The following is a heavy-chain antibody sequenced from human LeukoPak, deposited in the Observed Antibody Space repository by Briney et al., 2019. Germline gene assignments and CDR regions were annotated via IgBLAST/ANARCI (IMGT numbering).Heavy chain of an antibody. J-gene: IGHJ4*02. D-gene: IGHD5-24*01. Sequence: SETLFLTCAVYGGSFSGYYWSWIRQPPGKGLEWIGEINHSGSTNYNPSLKSRVTISVDTSKNQFSLKLSSVTAADTAVYYCARGPNRWLQLTVFNYWGQGTLVTVSS. CDR3: ARGPNRWLQLTVFNY. CDR2: INHSGST. CDR1: GGSFSGYY. V-gene: IGHV4-34*01.